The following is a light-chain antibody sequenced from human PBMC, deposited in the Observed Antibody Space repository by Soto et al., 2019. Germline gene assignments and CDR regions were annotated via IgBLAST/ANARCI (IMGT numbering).Light chain of an antibody. CDR1: SSNIGGNS. CDR3: ETWHSSLTAVL. Sequence: QSVMTQPPSVSAAPGQKVTISCSGSSSNIGGNSVSWYQQLPGTAPKLLTYDSDKRPSGIPDRFSGSKSGTSATLDITGLQTGDEADYYCETWHSSLTAVLFGGGTKLTVL. J-gene: IGLJ2*01. V-gene: IGLV1-51*01. CDR2: DSD.